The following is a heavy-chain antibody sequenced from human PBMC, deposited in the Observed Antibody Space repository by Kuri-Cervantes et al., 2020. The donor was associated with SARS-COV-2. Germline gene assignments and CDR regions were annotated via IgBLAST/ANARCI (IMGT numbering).Heavy chain of an antibody. CDR1: GGTFSSYA. Sequence: SVKVSCKASGGTFSSYAISWVRQAPGQGLEWMGGIIPIFGTANYAQKFQGRVTITADESTSTAYMELSSLRSEDTAVYYCARDPLVVPAAMDSGWFDPWGKGTLVTVSS. J-gene: IGHJ5*02. CDR3: ARDPLVVPAAMDSGWFDP. V-gene: IGHV1-69*13. CDR2: IIPIFGTA. D-gene: IGHD2-2*01.